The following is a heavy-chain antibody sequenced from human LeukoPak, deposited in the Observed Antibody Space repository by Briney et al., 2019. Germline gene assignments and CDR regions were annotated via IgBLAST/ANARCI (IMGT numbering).Heavy chain of an antibody. D-gene: IGHD2-8*01. CDR3: ARGQRASQVPNPHDL. CDR2: INPNSGGT. J-gene: IGHJ3*01. V-gene: IGHV1-2*02. Sequence: GASVKVSCKASGYTFTDHYMHWVRQAPGQGLEWMGWINPNSGGTNYAQNFQGRVTMTRDTSIGTAYAELSSLRSDDTAVYYCARGQRASQVPNPHDLWGQGTMVTVSS. CDR1: GYTFTDHY.